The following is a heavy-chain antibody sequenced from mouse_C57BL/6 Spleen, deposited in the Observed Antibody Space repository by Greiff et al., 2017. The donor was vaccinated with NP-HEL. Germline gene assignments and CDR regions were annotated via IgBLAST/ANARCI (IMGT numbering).Heavy chain of an antibody. Sequence: EVQLQQSGPELVKPGASVKISCKASGYTFTDYYMNWVKQSHGKSLEWIGDINPNNGGTSYNQKFKGKATLTVDKSSSTAYMELRSLTSEDSAVYYCARSDGYYVGCAYWGQGTLVTVSA. CDR2: INPNNGGT. D-gene: IGHD2-3*01. CDR1: GYTFTDYY. J-gene: IGHJ3*01. V-gene: IGHV1-26*01. CDR3: ARSDGYYVGCAY.